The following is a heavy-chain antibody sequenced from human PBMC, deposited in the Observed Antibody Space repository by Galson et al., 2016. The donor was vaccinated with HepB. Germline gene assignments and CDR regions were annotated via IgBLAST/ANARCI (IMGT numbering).Heavy chain of an antibody. Sequence: LSLTCNVSGGSISSGDYYWNWIRPSPGKGLEWIGYISYSGSTYYNPSLTSRLTMSADTSTSQFSLRLSSVTAADTAVYFWAWSPERFGGVYYYSYYLDVWGQGTTVIVSS. CDR1: GGSISSGDYY. CDR3: AWSPERFGGVYYYSYYLDV. V-gene: IGHV4-30-4*01. J-gene: IGHJ6*03. CDR2: ISYSGST. D-gene: IGHD3-10*01.